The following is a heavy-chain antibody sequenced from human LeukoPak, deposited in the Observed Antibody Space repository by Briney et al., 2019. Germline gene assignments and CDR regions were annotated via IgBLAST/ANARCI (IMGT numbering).Heavy chain of an antibody. Sequence: ASVKVSCKASGYTFTSYAMHWVRQAPGQRLEWMGWISAYNGNTNYAQKLQGRVTMTTDTSTSTAYMELRSLRSDDTAVYYCARSPLGTTPSYWGQGTLVTVSS. CDR2: ISAYNGNT. D-gene: IGHD1-7*01. CDR3: ARSPLGTTPSY. CDR1: GYTFTSYA. J-gene: IGHJ4*02. V-gene: IGHV1-18*01.